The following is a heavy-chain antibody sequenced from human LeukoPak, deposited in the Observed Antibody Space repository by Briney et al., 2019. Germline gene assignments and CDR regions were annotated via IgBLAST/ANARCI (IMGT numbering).Heavy chain of an antibody. J-gene: IGHJ4*02. CDR1: GGSISMSNW. CDR2: IYHSGST. Sequence: SETLSLTYAVSGGSISMSNWWSWVRQPPGKGLEGIGEIYHSGSTNYNPSLKSRVTISVDKSKNQFSLKLSSVTAADTAVYYCARMASDYDSRGNFDYWGQGTLVTVSS. CDR3: ARMASDYDSRGNFDY. D-gene: IGHD5-12*01. V-gene: IGHV4-4*02.